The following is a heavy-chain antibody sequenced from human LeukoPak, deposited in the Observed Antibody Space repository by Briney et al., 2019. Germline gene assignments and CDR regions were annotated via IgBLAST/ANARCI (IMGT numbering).Heavy chain of an antibody. D-gene: IGHD3-22*01. CDR2: INQDGTEK. J-gene: IGHJ4*02. CDR3: ARDMDDSSGYYSGY. Sequence: PGGSLRLSCAASGFTFTTYWMSWVRQLRGKGLEWVANINQDGTEKYYVDSVKGRFTISRDNAKNTLYLQMNSLRAEDTAVYYCARDMDDSSGYYSGYWGQGTLVTVSS. V-gene: IGHV3-7*01. CDR1: GFTFTTYW.